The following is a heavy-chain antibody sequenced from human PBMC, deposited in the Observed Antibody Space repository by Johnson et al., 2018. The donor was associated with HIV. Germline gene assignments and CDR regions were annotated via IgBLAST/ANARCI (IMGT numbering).Heavy chain of an antibody. Sequence: VQLVESGGGAVQPGRSLRLSCAASGFTFDDYGMNWVRQAPGKGLEWVSGISWNGGRTGYADSVKGRFTISRDNARNTLYLEMNGLRADDTAVYYCVRDDYSFHIWGRGTLVTVSS. CDR1: GFTFDDYG. D-gene: IGHD4/OR15-4a*01. V-gene: IGHV3-20*04. CDR2: ISWNGGRT. CDR3: VRDDYSFHI. J-gene: IGHJ3*02.